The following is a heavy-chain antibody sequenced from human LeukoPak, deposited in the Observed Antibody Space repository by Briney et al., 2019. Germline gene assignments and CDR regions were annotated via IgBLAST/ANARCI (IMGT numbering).Heavy chain of an antibody. D-gene: IGHD2-2*01. CDR2: INTNTGNP. Sequence: ASVKVSCKASGYTFTNYAINWVRQAPGQGLEWMGWINTNTGNPTYAQGFTGRFVFSLDTSVSTAYLQISSLKAEDTAVYFCAKQGPGHCGSTSCYGVDYWGQGTLVTVSS. CDR3: AKQGPGHCGSTSCYGVDY. V-gene: IGHV7-4-1*02. CDR1: GYTFTNYA. J-gene: IGHJ4*02.